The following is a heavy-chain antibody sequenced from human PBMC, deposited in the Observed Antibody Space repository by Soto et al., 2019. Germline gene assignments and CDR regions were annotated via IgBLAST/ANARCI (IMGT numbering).Heavy chain of an antibody. V-gene: IGHV4-4*02. J-gene: IGHJ4*02. CDR3: DRARMVGPGPWWIDY. Sequence: QVQLQESGPGLVKSSGTLSLTCAVSGDSISSSNWWTWVRQPPGKGLEWIGEIYHSGSTNYNPSLKIQRSITMDKYETHFSLKMKSGTDADTAVYYCDRARMVGPGPWWIDYWGQGTLVTVSS. CDR1: GDSISSSNW. CDR2: IYHSGST. D-gene: IGHD2-15*01.